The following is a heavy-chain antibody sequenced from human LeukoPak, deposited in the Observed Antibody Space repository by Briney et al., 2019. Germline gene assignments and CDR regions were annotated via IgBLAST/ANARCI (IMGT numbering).Heavy chain of an antibody. CDR1: GGSFSGYY. V-gene: IGHV4-34*01. CDR3: ARELGSIAAPYDYYYYYMDV. J-gene: IGHJ6*03. Sequence: PSETLSLTCAVYGGSFSGYYWSWIRQPPGKGLEWIGEINHSGSTNYNPSLKSRVTISVDTSKSQFSLKLSSVTAADTAVYYCARELGSIAAPYDYYYYYMDVWGKGTTVTVSS. D-gene: IGHD6-6*01. CDR2: INHSGST.